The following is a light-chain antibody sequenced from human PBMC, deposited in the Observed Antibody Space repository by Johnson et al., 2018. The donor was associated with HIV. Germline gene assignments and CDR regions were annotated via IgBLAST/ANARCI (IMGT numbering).Light chain of an antibody. Sequence: QSVLTQPPSVSAAPGQKVTISCSGSSSNIGNNYVSWYQQVPGTAHKLLIYDNNRRPSGIPDRFSGSKSGTSAPLGITGLQPGDESVYCCGIWDSSLMAYVFGTGTKVTVL. CDR2: DNN. CDR1: SSNIGNNY. J-gene: IGLJ1*01. V-gene: IGLV1-51*01. CDR3: GIWDSSLMAYV.